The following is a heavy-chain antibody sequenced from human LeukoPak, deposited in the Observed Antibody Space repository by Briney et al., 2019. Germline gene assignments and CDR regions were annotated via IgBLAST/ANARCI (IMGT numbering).Heavy chain of an antibody. D-gene: IGHD3-10*01. Sequence: SETLSLTCTVSGGSISSFYWSWIRQPPGKGLEWIGYVYYNGNTNYNPSLKSRVTISVDTSKNQFSLKLSSVTAADTAVYYCARHLLLWFGEHGSYDLWGRGTLVTVSS. CDR2: VYYNGNT. J-gene: IGHJ2*01. CDR3: ARHLLLWFGEHGSYDL. V-gene: IGHV4-59*08. CDR1: GGSISSFY.